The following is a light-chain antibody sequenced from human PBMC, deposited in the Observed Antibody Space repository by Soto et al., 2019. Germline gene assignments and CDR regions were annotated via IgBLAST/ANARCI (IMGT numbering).Light chain of an antibody. CDR1: QGISSY. Sequence: SVSSAVKSVVSITCRASQGISSYLAWYQQKPGKAPKLLIYAASTLQSGVPSRFSGSGSGTDFTLTISSLQPEDFATYYCQQSYSTPDTFAQGTKVDIK. CDR3: QQSYSTPDT. CDR2: AAS. V-gene: IGKV1-39*01. J-gene: IGKJ1*01.